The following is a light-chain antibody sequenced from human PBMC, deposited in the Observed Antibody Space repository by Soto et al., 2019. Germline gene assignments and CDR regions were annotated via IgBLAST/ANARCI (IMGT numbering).Light chain of an antibody. CDR1: DVGGKS. Sequence: YELTQPPSVSVAPGQTATISCGGDDVGGKSVQWYQQKPGQAPVLPLYDDRDRPSGIPERFSGSNSRNTATLTISWVEAGDEADFYCQVWDTTTDQYIFGSGTKVTVL. J-gene: IGLJ1*01. CDR3: QVWDTTTDQYI. V-gene: IGLV3-21*02. CDR2: DDR.